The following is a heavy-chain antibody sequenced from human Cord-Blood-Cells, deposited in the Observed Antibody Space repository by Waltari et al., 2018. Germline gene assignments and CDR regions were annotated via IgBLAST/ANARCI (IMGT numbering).Heavy chain of an antibody. CDR3: ATVKGDYGDYGWYFDL. V-gene: IGHV1-24*01. Sequence: QVQLVQSGAEVKKPGASVKVSCKVSGYTLTELSMHWVRQAPGKGLEWMGGCDPEDGKTIYAQKFQGRVTMTEDTSTDTAYMELSRLRSEDTAVYYCATVKGDYGDYGWYFDLWGRGTLVTVSS. J-gene: IGHJ2*01. D-gene: IGHD4-17*01. CDR2: CDPEDGKT. CDR1: GYTLTELS.